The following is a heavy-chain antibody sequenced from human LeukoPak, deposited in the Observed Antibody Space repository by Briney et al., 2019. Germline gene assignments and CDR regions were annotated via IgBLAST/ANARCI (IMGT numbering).Heavy chain of an antibody. D-gene: IGHD3-22*01. CDR1: GFTFSSYA. Sequence: GGSLRLSCAASGFTFSSYAMHWVRQAPGKGLEWVAVISYDGSNKYYADSVKGRITISRDNSKNTLYLQMNSLRAEDTAVYYCARDAYDSSGPLDYWGQGTLVTVSS. J-gene: IGHJ4*02. CDR3: ARDAYDSSGPLDY. CDR2: ISYDGSNK. V-gene: IGHV3-30-3*01.